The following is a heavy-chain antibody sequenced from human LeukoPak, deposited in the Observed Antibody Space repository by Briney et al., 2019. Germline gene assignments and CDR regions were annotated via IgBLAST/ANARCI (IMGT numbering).Heavy chain of an antibody. D-gene: IGHD5-12*01. CDR3: ESGVRYRGYDYVKY. J-gene: IGHJ4*02. CDR1: GFTFSSYW. Sequence: GRSLRLSCAASGFTFSSYWMSWVRQAPGKGLEWVANIKQDGSEKYYVDSVKGRFTISRDNAKNSLYLQMNSLRGEDTAVYYCESGVRYRGYDYVKYWGQGTLVTVSS. CDR2: IKQDGSEK. V-gene: IGHV3-7*01.